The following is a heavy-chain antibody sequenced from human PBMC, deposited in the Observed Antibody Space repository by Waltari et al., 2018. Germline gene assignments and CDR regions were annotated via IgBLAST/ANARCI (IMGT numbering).Heavy chain of an antibody. J-gene: IGHJ4*02. CDR1: GGSIRNSGYY. CDR2: IFSNGNT. Sequence: QVQLQEPGPGLVQPSQTLSLTCSVSGGSIRNSGYYWNWIRQPAGKGLEWIGRIFSNGNTNYNPSLKSRVTMSVDTSKNQFSLKLTSVTAADTAVYYCATDRGGDYDLEGIDFWGQGTQVTVSS. D-gene: IGHD2-21*02. CDR3: ATDRGGDYDLEGIDF. V-gene: IGHV4-61*02.